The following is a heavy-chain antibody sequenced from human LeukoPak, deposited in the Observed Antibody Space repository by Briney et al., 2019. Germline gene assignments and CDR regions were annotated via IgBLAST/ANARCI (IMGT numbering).Heavy chain of an antibody. CDR3: ARALHPIDY. J-gene: IGHJ4*02. V-gene: IGHV4-34*01. CDR1: GGSFSGYY. Sequence: SETLSLTCAVYGGSFSGYYWSWIRQPPGKGLEWIGEINHSGSTNYNPSLKSRVTISVDTSKNQFSLQLSSVTAADTAVYYCARALHPIDYWGQGTLVTVSS. D-gene: IGHD4-11*01. CDR2: INHSGST.